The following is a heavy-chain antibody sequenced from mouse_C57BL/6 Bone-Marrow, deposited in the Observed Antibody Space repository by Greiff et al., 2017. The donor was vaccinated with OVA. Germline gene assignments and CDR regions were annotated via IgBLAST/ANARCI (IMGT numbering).Heavy chain of an antibody. CDR1: GFTFTSYC. J-gene: IGHJ4*01. CDR2: ISSGGSYT. D-gene: IGHD2-4*01. Sequence: EVQLVESGGDLVKPGGSLKLSCAASGFTFTSYCMSWVRQTPDKRLEWVATISSGGSYTYYPDSLKGRFTLSRDNAKNTLYLQMSRLKSEDTAMYYCARLIYYDYDYYAMDYWGQGTSVTVSS. V-gene: IGHV5-6*01. CDR3: ARLIYYDYDYYAMDY.